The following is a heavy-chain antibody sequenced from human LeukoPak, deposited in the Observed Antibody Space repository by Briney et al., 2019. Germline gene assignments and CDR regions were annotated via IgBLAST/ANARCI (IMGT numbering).Heavy chain of an antibody. V-gene: IGHV3-15*01. CDR2: IKSKTDGGTT. D-gene: IGHD2-2*01. CDR1: GFTFSKAW. J-gene: IGHJ5*02. CDR3: VCTSCSDP. Sequence: GGSLRLSCAASGFTFSKAWMNWVRQAPGKGLEWVGRIKSKTDGGTTDYAAPVKGRFTISRDDSKSTLYLQMNSLRAEDTAVYYCVCTSCSDPWGQGTLVTVSS.